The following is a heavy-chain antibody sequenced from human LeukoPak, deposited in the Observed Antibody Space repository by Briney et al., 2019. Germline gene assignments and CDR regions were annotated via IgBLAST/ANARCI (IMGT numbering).Heavy chain of an antibody. CDR3: ARAAEYSSGWYLFDY. CDR2: IYYSGST. D-gene: IGHD6-19*01. J-gene: IGHJ4*02. Sequence: SETLSLTCTVSGGSISPFYWNWIRQPPGKGLEWIGYIYYSGSTDYNPSLTSRVTISVDTSKNEFSLKLSSVTAADTAMYYCARAAEYSSGWYLFDYWGQGILVTVSA. CDR1: GGSISPFY. V-gene: IGHV4-59*01.